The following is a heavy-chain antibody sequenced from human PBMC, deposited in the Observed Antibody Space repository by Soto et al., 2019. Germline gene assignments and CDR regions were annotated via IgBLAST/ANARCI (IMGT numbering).Heavy chain of an antibody. J-gene: IGHJ6*02. CDR2: IKQDGSEK. CDR3: ARVMSLQLWQGWADYYGMDV. CDR1: GFTFSSYW. Sequence: GGSLRLSCAASGFTFSSYWMSWVRQAPGKGLEWVANIKQDGSEKYYVDSVKGRFTIPRDNAKNSLYLQMNSLRAGDTAVYYCARVMSLQLWQGWADYYGMDVWGQGTTVTVSS. V-gene: IGHV3-7*03. D-gene: IGHD5-18*01.